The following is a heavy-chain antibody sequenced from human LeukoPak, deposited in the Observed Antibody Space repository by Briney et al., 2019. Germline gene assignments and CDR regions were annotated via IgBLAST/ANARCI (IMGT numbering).Heavy chain of an antibody. CDR1: GYTFTSYG. Sequence: GASVKVSCKASGYTFTSYGISGVRQAPGQGLDWMGWISAYNCNTNYAQKLQGRVTMTTNTYTRTAYMELRSLRSDDTAVYYCARRYGSSWSYNWSDHWGQGTLVTVSS. CDR2: ISAYNCNT. CDR3: ARRYGSSWSYNWSDH. D-gene: IGHD6-13*01. V-gene: IGHV1-18*01. J-gene: IGHJ5*02.